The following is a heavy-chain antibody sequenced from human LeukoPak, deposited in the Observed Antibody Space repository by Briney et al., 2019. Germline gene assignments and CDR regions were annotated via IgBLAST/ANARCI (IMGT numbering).Heavy chain of an antibody. CDR3: AKDGSVVAATPGYYFDY. V-gene: IGHV3-23*01. Sequence: GRSLRLSCAASGFTFSSYAMHWVRQAPGKGLEWVSAISGSGGSTYYADSVKGRFTISRDNSKNTLYLQMNSLRAEDTAVYYCAKDGSVVAATPGYYFDYWGQGTLVTVSS. CDR2: ISGSGGST. CDR1: GFTFSSYA. D-gene: IGHD2-15*01. J-gene: IGHJ4*02.